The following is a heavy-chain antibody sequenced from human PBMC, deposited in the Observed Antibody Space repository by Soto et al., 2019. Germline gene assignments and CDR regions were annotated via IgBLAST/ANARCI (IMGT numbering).Heavy chain of an antibody. CDR1: GYTLTDTG. J-gene: IGHJ6*03. CDR2: INPANGDT. D-gene: IGHD4-4*01. Sequence: QVQVVQSGAEVKKPGASVRLSCKASGYTLTDTGLHWVRQAPGQSLEWMGWINPANGDTKHSQNFQGRVTMTMDTSANTVYMDLSSLESEDTAVYYCARDRWITTRHMDVWGKGSTVTVSS. V-gene: IGHV1-3*01. CDR3: ARDRWITTRHMDV.